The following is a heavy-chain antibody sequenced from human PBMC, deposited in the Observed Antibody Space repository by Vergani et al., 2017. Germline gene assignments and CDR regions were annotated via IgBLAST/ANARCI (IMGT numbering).Heavy chain of an antibody. V-gene: IGHV3-7*01. J-gene: IGHJ4*02. CDR2: IKQDGSEK. D-gene: IGHD2-15*01. CDR1: GFTFSSYA. CDR3: ARGSEDISGLETGYFDY. Sequence: VQLVESGGGVVQPGRSLRLSCAASGFTFSSYAMHWVRQAPGKGLEWVANIKQDGSEKYYVDSVKGRFTISRDNAKNSLYLQMNSLRAEDTAVYYCARGSEDISGLETGYFDYWGQGTLVTVSS.